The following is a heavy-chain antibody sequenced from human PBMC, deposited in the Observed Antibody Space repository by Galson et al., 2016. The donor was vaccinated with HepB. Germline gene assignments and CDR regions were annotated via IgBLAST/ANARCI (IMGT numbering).Heavy chain of an antibody. CDR3: ARDPHALDF. Sequence: LRLSCAASGFIFSSYSMNWVRQAPGKGLEWVSYISRSTPTIYYADSVKGRFTVSRDNAKNSLYLQMDNLRDEDTAVYYCARDPHALDFWGQGTLVTVSS. CDR2: ISRSTPTI. CDR1: GFIFSSYS. V-gene: IGHV3-48*02. J-gene: IGHJ4*02.